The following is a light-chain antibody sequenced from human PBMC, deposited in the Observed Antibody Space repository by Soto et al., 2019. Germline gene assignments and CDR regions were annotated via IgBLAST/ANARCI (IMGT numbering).Light chain of an antibody. CDR2: GAS. V-gene: IGKV3-20*01. CDR3: QQYGSLPRT. CDR1: QSVSSY. Sequence: EIVLTQSPGTLSLSPEERATLSCRASQSVSSYLAWYQQKPGQAPRLLIYGASSRATGIPDRFSGSGSGTDFTLTISRLEPEDFAVYYCQQYGSLPRTFGQGTKVEIK. J-gene: IGKJ1*01.